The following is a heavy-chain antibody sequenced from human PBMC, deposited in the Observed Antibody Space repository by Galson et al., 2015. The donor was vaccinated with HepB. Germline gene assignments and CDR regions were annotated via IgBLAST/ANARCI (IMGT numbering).Heavy chain of an antibody. Sequence: SLRLSCAASGFTFSDHGMLWVRQAPGKGLEWVATIWYDGTKKYYRDSVRGRFTVSRDDSEKTVYLQMSSLTREDTAVYYCARDDCSTTSCLAYWGQGTLVTVSS. CDR3: ARDDCSTTSCLAY. CDR1: GFTFSDHG. D-gene: IGHD2-2*01. CDR2: IWYDGTKK. J-gene: IGHJ4*02. V-gene: IGHV3-33*08.